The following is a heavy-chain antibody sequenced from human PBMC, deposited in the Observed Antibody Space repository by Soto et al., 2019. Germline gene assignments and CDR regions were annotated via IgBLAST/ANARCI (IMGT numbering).Heavy chain of an antibody. Sequence: QVQLVQSVAEVKKPGSSVKVSCKAPGGTFSSYAISWVRQAPGQGLELMGGIIPIFGTANYAQKFQGRVTITADESTSTGYMELSSLRSEDTAVYYCARSQGGSTSLDIYYYYYYGMDVWGQGTTVTVSS. CDR3: ARSQGGSTSLDIYYYYYYGMDV. CDR2: IIPIFGTA. J-gene: IGHJ6*02. D-gene: IGHD2-2*01. CDR1: GGTFSSYA. V-gene: IGHV1-69*01.